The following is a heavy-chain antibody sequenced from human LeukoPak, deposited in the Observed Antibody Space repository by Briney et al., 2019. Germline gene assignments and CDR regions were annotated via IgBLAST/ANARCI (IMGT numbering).Heavy chain of an antibody. D-gene: IGHD2-2*01. CDR3: VRDRGYCSGTTCYPRFDP. CDR2: IYSTGST. J-gene: IGHJ5*02. CDR1: GGSISSYY. Sequence: SETLSLTCTVSGGSISSYYWSWIRQPAGKGLEWIGRIYSTGSTIYNPSLESRVPMSVDTSRNQFSLNLTSVTAADTAVYYCVRDRGYCSGTTCYPRFDPWGQGTLVSVSS. V-gene: IGHV4-4*07.